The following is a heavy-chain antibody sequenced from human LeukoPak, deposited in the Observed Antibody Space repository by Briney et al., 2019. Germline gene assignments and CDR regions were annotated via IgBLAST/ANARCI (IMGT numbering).Heavy chain of an antibody. Sequence: QPGGSLRLSCAASRFTLSNYWMSWVRQAPGKGLEWVANIKQDGSEKQYVDSVKGRFTISRDNVKNSLYLQMNSLRVEDTAVYYCAKANRGPGETYWGQGTLVTVSS. J-gene: IGHJ4*02. CDR2: IKQDGSEK. CDR1: RFTLSNYW. D-gene: IGHD3-10*01. CDR3: AKANRGPGETY. V-gene: IGHV3-7*01.